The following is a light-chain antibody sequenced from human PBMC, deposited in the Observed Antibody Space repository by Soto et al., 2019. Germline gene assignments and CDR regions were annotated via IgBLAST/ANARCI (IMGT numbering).Light chain of an antibody. Sequence: DIQMTQSPSSLSASVGDRVTITCQASQDISNYLNWYQQNPGKAPKLLIYDASNLETGVPSRFSGSGSGTDFTFTIRSLQPEDIASYYCHQYDNLPLTFGQGTRLEIK. CDR2: DAS. J-gene: IGKJ5*01. CDR3: HQYDNLPLT. CDR1: QDISNY. V-gene: IGKV1-33*01.